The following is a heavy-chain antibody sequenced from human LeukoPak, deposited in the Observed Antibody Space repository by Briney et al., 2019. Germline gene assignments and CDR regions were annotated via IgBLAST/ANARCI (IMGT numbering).Heavy chain of an antibody. CDR2: IYYSGST. J-gene: IGHJ5*02. Sequence: PSETLSLTCTVSGGSISSSSYYWGWIRQPPGKGLEWIGSIYYSGSTYYNPSLKSRVTISVDTSKNQFSLKLSSVTAADTAVYYCARESCSSTSCYDEANWFDPWGQGTLVTVFS. V-gene: IGHV4-39*07. D-gene: IGHD2-2*01. CDR3: ARESCSSTSCYDEANWFDP. CDR1: GGSISSSSYY.